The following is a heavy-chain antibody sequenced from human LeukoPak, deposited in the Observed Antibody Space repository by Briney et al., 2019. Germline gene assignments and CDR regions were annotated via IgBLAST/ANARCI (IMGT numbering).Heavy chain of an antibody. CDR3: AVPPYGDYTSAY. CDR1: GYTFTSYG. J-gene: IGHJ4*02. D-gene: IGHD4-17*01. V-gene: IGHV1-18*01. CDR2: ISAYNGNT. Sequence: ASVKVSCKASGYTFTSYGISWVRQAPGQGLEWMGWISAYNGNTNYAQKLQGRVTMTTDTSTSTAYMELRSLRSDDTAVYYCAVPPYGDYTSAYWGQGTLVTVSS.